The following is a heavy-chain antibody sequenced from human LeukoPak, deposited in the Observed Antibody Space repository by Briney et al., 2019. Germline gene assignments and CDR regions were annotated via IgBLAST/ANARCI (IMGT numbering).Heavy chain of an antibody. CDR1: GYTFTSYA. D-gene: IGHD6-19*01. Sequence: ASVKVSCKASGYTFTSYAMNWVRQAPGQGLEWMGWINTNTGNPTYAQGFTGRFVFSLDTSVSTAYLQISSLKAEDTAVYYCARVIAVEPAPSLGYWGQGTLVTVSS. CDR3: ARVIAVEPAPSLGY. V-gene: IGHV7-4-1*02. J-gene: IGHJ4*02. CDR2: INTNTGNP.